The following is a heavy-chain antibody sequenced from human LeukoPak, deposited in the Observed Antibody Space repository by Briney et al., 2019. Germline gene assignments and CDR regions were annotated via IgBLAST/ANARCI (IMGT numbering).Heavy chain of an antibody. Sequence: GGSLRLSCAASGFTFSSYWMHWVRQAPGKGLVWVSRINSDGSSTSYADSVKGRFTISRDNAKNTLYLQMNSLRAEDTAVYYCAREGERELLFFDYWGQGTLVTVSS. V-gene: IGHV3-74*01. CDR1: GFTFSSYW. CDR3: AREGERELLFFDY. D-gene: IGHD1-26*01. CDR2: INSDGSST. J-gene: IGHJ4*02.